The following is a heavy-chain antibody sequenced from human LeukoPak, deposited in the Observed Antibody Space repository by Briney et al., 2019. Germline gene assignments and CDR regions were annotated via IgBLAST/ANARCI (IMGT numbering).Heavy chain of an antibody. CDR3: AKDGYNYRFDY. Sequence: GGSLRLSCAASGFTFINYAMSWVRQAPGKGLEWVSAIIESGGSANYADPVKGRFTISRDNSKNTLYLQMNSLRPDDTAVYYCAKDGYNYRFDYWGQGTLVTVSS. V-gene: IGHV3-23*01. CDR1: GFTFINYA. J-gene: IGHJ4*02. D-gene: IGHD5-24*01. CDR2: IIESGGSA.